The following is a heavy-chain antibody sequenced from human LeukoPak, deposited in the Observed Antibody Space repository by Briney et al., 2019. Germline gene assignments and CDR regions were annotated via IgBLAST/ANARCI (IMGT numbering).Heavy chain of an antibody. V-gene: IGHV7-4-1*02. J-gene: IGHJ4*02. D-gene: IGHD1-26*01. CDR2: INTNTGNP. Sequence: ASVKISCKASGYTFTSYILNWVRQAPGQGLECMGWINTNTGNPTYAQGFTGRFVFSLDTSVSTAYLQISSLKAEDTALYYCAIASTPKVGATIYYFDYWGQGTLVTVSS. CDR1: GYTFTSYI. CDR3: AIASTPKVGATIYYFDY.